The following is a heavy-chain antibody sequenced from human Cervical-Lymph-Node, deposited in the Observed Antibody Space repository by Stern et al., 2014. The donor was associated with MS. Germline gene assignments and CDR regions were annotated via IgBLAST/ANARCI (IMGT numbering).Heavy chain of an antibody. CDR2: ISSSGTTI. CDR1: GFTFSDHY. J-gene: IGHJ6*02. V-gene: IGHV3-11*01. D-gene: IGHD2-21*01. Sequence: QVQLVQSGGGLVKPGGSLRLSCAASGFTFSDHYMTWIRQAPGKGLEWVSFISSSGTTIYDADSVKGRFTISRDNAKNSLYLQMTGLRAEDTAIYYCARFKIASYYYYYYGMDVWGQGTTVTVSS. CDR3: ARFKIASYYYYYYGMDV.